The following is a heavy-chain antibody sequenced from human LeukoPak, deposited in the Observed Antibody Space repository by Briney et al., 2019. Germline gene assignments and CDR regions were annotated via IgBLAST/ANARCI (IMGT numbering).Heavy chain of an antibody. CDR2: IIPIFGTA. V-gene: IGHV1-69*06. CDR1: GGTFSSYA. D-gene: IGHD2-15*01. Sequence: GASVKVSCKASGGTFSSYAISWVRQAPGQGLEWMGGIIPIFGTANYAQKFQGRVTITADKSTSTAYMELSSLRSEDTAVYYCARDQRSCSGGSCYPGWFAPWGQGTLVTVSS. CDR3: ARDQRSCSGGSCYPGWFAP. J-gene: IGHJ5*02.